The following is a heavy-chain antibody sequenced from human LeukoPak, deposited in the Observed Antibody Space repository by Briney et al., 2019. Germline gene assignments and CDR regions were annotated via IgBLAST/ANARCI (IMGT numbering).Heavy chain of an antibody. J-gene: IGHJ4*02. D-gene: IGHD4-11*01. V-gene: IGHV4-39*01. CDR3: ARHADYRTYYFDY. CDR2: IYYSGST. CDR1: GCSISSSSYY. Sequence: SETLSLTCTVSGCSISSSSYYWGWIRQPPGKGLEWIGSIYYSGSTYYNPSLKSRVTISVDTSKNQFSLKLSSVTAADTAVYYCARHADYRTYYFDYWGQGTLVTVSS.